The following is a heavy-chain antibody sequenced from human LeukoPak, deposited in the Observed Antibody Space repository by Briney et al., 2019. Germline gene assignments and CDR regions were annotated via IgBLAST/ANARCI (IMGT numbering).Heavy chain of an antibody. CDR3: ARDESGSLPGGYFDY. J-gene: IGHJ4*02. CDR2: IKKKDDGGTT. Sequence: GGSLRLSCAASGFTFSNTWMSWVRQAPGKGLEWVGRIKKKDDGGTTDYAAPVKGRFIISRDNSKNTLYLQMNSLRAEDTAVYYCARDESGSLPGGYFDYWGQGTLVTVSS. D-gene: IGHD1-26*01. V-gene: IGHV3-15*01. CDR1: GFTFSNTW.